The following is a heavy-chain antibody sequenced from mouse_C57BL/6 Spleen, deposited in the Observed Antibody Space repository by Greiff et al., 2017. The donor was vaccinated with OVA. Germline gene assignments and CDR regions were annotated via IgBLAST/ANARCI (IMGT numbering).Heavy chain of an antibody. CDR3: AITGTKAWCAY. D-gene: IGHD4-1*01. CDR2: IWRGGST. V-gene: IGHV2-5*01. Sequence: VQLMESGPGLVQPSQSLSITCTVSGFSLTSYGVHWVRQSPGKGLEWLGVIWRGGSTDYNAAFMSRLSITMDNSKSQVYFKMNSLQSDDTAVYYCAITGTKAWCAYWGQGTLVTVSA. J-gene: IGHJ3*01. CDR1: GFSLTSYG.